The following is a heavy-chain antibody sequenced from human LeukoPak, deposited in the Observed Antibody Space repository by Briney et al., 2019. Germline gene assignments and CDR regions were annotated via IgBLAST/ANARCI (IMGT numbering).Heavy chain of an antibody. CDR3: ARHLLLEEFDY. Sequence: PSQTLSLTCTVSGGSISSGSYYWSWIRQPAGKGLEWIGSIYYSGSTYYNPSLKSRVTISVDTSKNQFSLKLSSVTAADTAVYYCARHLLLEEFDYWGQGTLVTVSS. CDR1: GGSISSGSYY. J-gene: IGHJ4*02. CDR2: IYYSGST. D-gene: IGHD1-1*01. V-gene: IGHV4-30-2*03.